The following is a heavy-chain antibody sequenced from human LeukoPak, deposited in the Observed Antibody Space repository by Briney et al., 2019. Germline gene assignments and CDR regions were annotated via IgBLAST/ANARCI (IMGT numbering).Heavy chain of an antibody. CDR1: GGSFSGYY. J-gene: IGHJ4*02. D-gene: IGHD6-6*01. V-gene: IGHV4-34*01. CDR2: INHSGST. Sequence: SETLSLTCAVSGGSFSGYYWSWIRQPPGKGLEWIGEINHSGSTNYNPSLKSRVTISVDTSKNQFSLKLSSVTAADTAVYYWARGRGSIDYWGQGTLVTVSS. CDR3: ARGRGSIDY.